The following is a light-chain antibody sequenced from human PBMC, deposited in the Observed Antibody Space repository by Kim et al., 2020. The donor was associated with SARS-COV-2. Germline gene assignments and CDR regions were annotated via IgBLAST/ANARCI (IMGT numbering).Light chain of an antibody. CDR1: SLRSYY. V-gene: IGLV3-19*01. Sequence: SSELTQDPAVSVALGQTVRITCQGDSLRSYYASWYQQKPGQAPVLVIYGKNNRPSGIPDRFSGSSSGNTASLTITGAQAEDEADYYCNSRDSSGNHLTVFGGGTQLT. CDR2: GKN. J-gene: IGLJ2*01. CDR3: NSRDSSGNHLTV.